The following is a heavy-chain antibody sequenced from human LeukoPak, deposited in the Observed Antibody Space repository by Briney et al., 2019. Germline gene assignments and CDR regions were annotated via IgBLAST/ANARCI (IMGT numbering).Heavy chain of an antibody. CDR3: ARKQTVGAFDP. D-gene: IGHD1-26*01. CDR2: IIPILGIA. J-gene: IGHJ5*02. CDR1: GGTFSSYA. V-gene: IGHV1-69*04. Sequence: SVKVSCKASGGTFSSYAISWVRQAPGQGLKWMGRIIPILGIANYAQKFQGRVTITADKSTSTAYMELSSLRSEDTAVYYCARKQTVGAFDPWGQGTLVTVSS.